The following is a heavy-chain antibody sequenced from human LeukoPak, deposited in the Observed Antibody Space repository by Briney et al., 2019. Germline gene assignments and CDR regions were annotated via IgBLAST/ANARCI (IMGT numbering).Heavy chain of an antibody. V-gene: IGHV1-69*13. D-gene: IGHD4-17*01. CDR3: ARERGGDYVFDP. CDR1: GYTFTSYY. Sequence: SVKVSCKASGYTFTSYYMHWVRQAPGQGLEWMGGIIPIFGTANYAQKFQGRVTITADESTSTAYMELSSLRSEDTAVYYCARERGGDYVFDPWGQGTLVTVSS. CDR2: IIPIFGTA. J-gene: IGHJ5*02.